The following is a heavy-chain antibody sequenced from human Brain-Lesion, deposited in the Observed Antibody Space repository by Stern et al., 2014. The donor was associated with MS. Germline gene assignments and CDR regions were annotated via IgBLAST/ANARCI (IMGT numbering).Heavy chain of an antibody. J-gene: IGHJ6*02. V-gene: IGHV1-2*02. CDR2: SNPNTGGT. CDR1: GYIFTGYY. Sequence: VQLVESGAEVKKPGASVKVSCKTSGYIFTGYYIHWVRQAPGQGLEWMAWSNPNTGGTKYAQKFQGRVTMSRDTSISTAYVELSSLTSDDTAVYYCARDQRGITIFGVVTDYYSLGMDVWGQGTTVTVSS. CDR3: ARDQRGITIFGVVTDYYSLGMDV. D-gene: IGHD3-3*01.